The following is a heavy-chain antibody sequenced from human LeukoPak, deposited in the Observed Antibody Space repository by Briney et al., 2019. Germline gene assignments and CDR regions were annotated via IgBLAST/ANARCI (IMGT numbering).Heavy chain of an antibody. Sequence: GGSLRLSCAASGFTFSIYAMRWVRHAPGKGLEWVAVILYDGSNKYYADSVKGRFTISTDNSKNTLYLRMNSLRAEDTAVYYCARDPDSSGYHSLYFDYWGQGTLVTVSS. J-gene: IGHJ4*02. CDR1: GFTFSIYA. CDR3: ARDPDSSGYHSLYFDY. D-gene: IGHD3-22*01. CDR2: ILYDGSNK. V-gene: IGHV3-30-3*01.